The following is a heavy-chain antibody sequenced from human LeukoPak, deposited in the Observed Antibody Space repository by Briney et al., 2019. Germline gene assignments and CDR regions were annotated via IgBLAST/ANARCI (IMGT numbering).Heavy chain of an antibody. J-gene: IGHJ3*02. CDR3: ASIYYYDSGRAAFDI. D-gene: IGHD3-22*01. Sequence: GESLKISCKGSGYRFTSYWIGWVRQMPGKGLGWMGIIFPGASDTRYSPSFQGQVTISADKSISTAYLQWSILKASDTAMYYCASIYYYDSGRAAFDIWGQGTMVTVSS. V-gene: IGHV5-51*01. CDR2: IFPGASDT. CDR1: GYRFTSYW.